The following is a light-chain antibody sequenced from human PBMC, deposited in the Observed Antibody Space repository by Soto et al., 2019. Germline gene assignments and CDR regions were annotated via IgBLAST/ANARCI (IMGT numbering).Light chain of an antibody. J-gene: IGKJ4*01. CDR3: QQYDNLQLT. CDR1: QDISNY. Sequence: DIQMTQSPSSLSASVGDRVTITCQASQDISNYLNWYQQKPGKAPKLLIYDASNLETGVPSRFSGSGSGTDFTFTISSLQHEDIATYYCQQYDNLQLTLGGGTKVDIK. CDR2: DAS. V-gene: IGKV1-33*01.